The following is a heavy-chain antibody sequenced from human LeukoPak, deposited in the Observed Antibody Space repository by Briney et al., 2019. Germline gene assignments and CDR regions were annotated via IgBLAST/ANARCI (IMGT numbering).Heavy chain of an antibody. CDR2: FNPEDGKT. D-gene: IGHD5-12*01. V-gene: IGHV1-24*01. J-gene: IGHJ4*02. CDR3: ARGGSGYDLFDY. Sequence: GASVKVSCKVSGYTLTELSMLWVRQAPGKGLEWMGGFNPEDGKTIYAQKFQGRVTMTEDTSTDTAYMELSSLRSEDTAVYYCARGGSGYDLFDYWGQGTLVTVSS. CDR1: GYTLTELS.